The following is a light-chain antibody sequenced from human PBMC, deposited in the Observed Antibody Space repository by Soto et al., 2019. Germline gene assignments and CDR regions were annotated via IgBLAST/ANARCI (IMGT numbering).Light chain of an antibody. Sequence: EIVLTQSPSTLSSARASGATXSGRASQSVSSNLAWYQQKPGQAPRLLIYGTSSRATGIPARFSGSGSGTEFTLTISSLQSEDFAVYYCQQYNNWPTFGQGTKVDIK. V-gene: IGKV3-15*01. CDR3: QQYNNWPT. J-gene: IGKJ1*01. CDR2: GTS. CDR1: QSVSSN.